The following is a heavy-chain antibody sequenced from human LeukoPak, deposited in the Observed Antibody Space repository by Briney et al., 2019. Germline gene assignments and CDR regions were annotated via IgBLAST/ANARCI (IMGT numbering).Heavy chain of an antibody. CDR1: GFTFSSYA. CDR2: ISSSGSTI. CDR3: ARGKSGSSGWYRGGYNWFDP. Sequence: PGGSLRLSCAASGFTFSSYAMSWVRQAPGKGLEWVSYISSSGSTIYYADSVKGRFTISRDNAKNSLYLQMNSLRAEDTAVYYCARGKSGSSGWYRGGYNWFDPWGQGTLVTVSS. V-gene: IGHV3-48*03. J-gene: IGHJ5*02. D-gene: IGHD6-19*01.